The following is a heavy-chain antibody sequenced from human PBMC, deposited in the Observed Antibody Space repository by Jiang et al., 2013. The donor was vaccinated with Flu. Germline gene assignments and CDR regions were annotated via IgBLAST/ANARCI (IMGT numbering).Heavy chain of an antibody. V-gene: IGHV5-51*01. CDR2: IYPGDSDT. J-gene: IGHJ6*02. D-gene: IGHD3-10*01. CDR1: GYSFTSYW. Sequence: VQLVESGAEVKKPGESLKISCKGSGYSFTSYWIGWVRQMPGKGLEWMGIIYPGDSDTRYSPSFQGQVTISADKSISTAYLQWSSLKASDTAMYYCARTYMVRGVIGYYYGYGRLGPRDHGHRLL. CDR3: ARTYMVRGVIGYYYGYGR.